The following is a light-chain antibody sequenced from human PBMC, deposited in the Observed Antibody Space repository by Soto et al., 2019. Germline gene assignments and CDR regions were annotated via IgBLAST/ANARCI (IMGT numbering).Light chain of an antibody. CDR3: QQYGSSPRT. Sequence: EIVLTQSPGTLSLSPGERATLSCRASQSLSSSYLAWYQQKPGQAPRLLIYDASRRATGIPDRFSGSGSGTDFTLTISRLEPEDSAVYYCQQYGSSPRTFGQGTKVEIK. J-gene: IGKJ1*01. CDR1: QSLSSSY. CDR2: DAS. V-gene: IGKV3-20*01.